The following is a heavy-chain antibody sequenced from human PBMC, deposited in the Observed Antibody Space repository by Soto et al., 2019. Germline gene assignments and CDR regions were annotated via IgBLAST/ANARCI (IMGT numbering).Heavy chain of an antibody. Sequence: QVQLQQWGAGLLKPSETLSLTCAVYGGSFSGYYWSWIRQPPGKGLAWIGEINHSGSTNYNPSLKSRVTISVDTSKNQFSLKLSSVTAADTAVYYCARSSGSYPGALIHYYGMDVWGQGTTVTVSS. J-gene: IGHJ6*02. CDR3: ARSSGSYPGALIHYYGMDV. D-gene: IGHD1-26*01. V-gene: IGHV4-34*01. CDR1: GGSFSGYY. CDR2: INHSGST.